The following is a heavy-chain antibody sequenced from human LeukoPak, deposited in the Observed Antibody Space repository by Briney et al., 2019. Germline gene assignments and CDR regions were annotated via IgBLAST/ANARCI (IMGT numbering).Heavy chain of an antibody. CDR3: ARRVDYYDSSGYQVEYFQH. J-gene: IGHJ1*01. V-gene: IGHV3-53*01. CDR1: GFTVSSNY. D-gene: IGHD3-22*01. CDR2: IYSGGSK. Sequence: GGSLRLSCAASGFTVSSNYMSWVRQPPGKGLEWVSFIYSGGSKYYADSVKGRFTISRDNSKNTLYLQMNSLGAEDTAVYYCARRVDYYDSSGYQVEYFQHWGQGTLVTVSS.